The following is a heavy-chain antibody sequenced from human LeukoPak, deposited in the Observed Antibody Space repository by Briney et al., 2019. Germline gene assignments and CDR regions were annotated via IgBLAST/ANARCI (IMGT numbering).Heavy chain of an antibody. CDR1: GFTFTDFY. CDR2: ISPTSSYM. J-gene: IGHJ4*02. Sequence: PGGSLRLSCAASGFTFTDFYMNWVRQAPGKGLEWVSWISPTSSYMYYADSVKGRFTISRDNAKNSLYLQMNSLRAEDTAVYYCARVRDYFDYWGQGTLVTVSS. V-gene: IGHV3-21*01. CDR3: ARVRDYFDY.